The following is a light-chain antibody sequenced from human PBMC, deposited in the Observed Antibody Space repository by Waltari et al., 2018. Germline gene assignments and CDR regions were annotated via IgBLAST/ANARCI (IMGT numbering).Light chain of an antibody. CDR1: SSAVGDYNY. CDR3: SSNTSTSTPAVL. Sequence: QSALTQLAYLSASPGPPIPISCTSSSSAVGDYNYVYWYPQHPDKAHKLMIYEVSKRPSGFAIRDPVSNSDTATSVTISSPQAEDEDDDDYSSNTSTSTPAVLFGGGTKLTVL. CDR2: EVS. V-gene: IGLV2-14*01. J-gene: IGLJ2*01.